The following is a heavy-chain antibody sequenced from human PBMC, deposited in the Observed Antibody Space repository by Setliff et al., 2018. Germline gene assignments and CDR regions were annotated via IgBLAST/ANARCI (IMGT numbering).Heavy chain of an antibody. CDR1: GYTFSHSG. CDR2: ISVYTGNT. CDR3: SRLVRYCTRTSCQRLSGDDY. D-gene: IGHD2-2*01. J-gene: IGHJ4*02. Sequence: RASVKVSCKASGYTFSHSGITWVRQAPGQGLEWMGWISVYTGNTNYAPKLQGRVTMTTDASTSTAYMELRGLTSDDTAVYYCSRLVRYCTRTSCQRLSGDDYWGQGALVTVSS. V-gene: IGHV1-18*01.